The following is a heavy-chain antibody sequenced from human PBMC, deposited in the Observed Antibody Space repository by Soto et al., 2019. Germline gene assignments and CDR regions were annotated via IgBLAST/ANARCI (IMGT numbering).Heavy chain of an antibody. CDR1: GYTFTSYY. D-gene: IGHD3-22*01. Sequence: ASVKVSCKASGYTFTSYYMHWVRQAPGQGLEWMGIINPSGGSTSYAQKFQGRVTMTRDTSTSTVYMELSSLRSEDTAVYYCARDLYYYDSSGYYGRVFDYWGQGTLVTVSS. CDR3: ARDLYYYDSSGYYGRVFDY. CDR2: INPSGGST. J-gene: IGHJ4*02. V-gene: IGHV1-46*01.